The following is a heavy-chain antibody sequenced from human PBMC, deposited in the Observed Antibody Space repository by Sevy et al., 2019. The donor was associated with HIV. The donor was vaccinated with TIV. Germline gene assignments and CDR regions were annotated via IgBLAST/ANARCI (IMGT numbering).Heavy chain of an antibody. J-gene: IGHJ6*02. CDR1: GFSFSYYG. CDR3: ANAYSGSYSHSYLYALDV. D-gene: IGHD1-26*01. Sequence: GESLKISCIGSGFSFSYYGIHWVRQAPGKGLDWVALISHDGINEYYADSVKGRFTISRDNSKNTVYLEMNSLRNEYTAIYFCANAYSGSYSHSYLYALDVWGQGTTVTVSS. CDR2: ISHDGINE. V-gene: IGHV3-30*18.